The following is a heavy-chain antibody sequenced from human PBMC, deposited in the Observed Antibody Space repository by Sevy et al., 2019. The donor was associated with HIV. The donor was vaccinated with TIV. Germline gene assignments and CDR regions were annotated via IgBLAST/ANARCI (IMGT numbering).Heavy chain of an antibody. CDR3: ARAWIVVEVGGMDV. J-gene: IGHJ6*02. D-gene: IGHD2-15*01. V-gene: IGHV1-2*02. CDR2: INPNSGGT. Sequence: ASVKVSCKASGYTFTGYYMHWVRQAPGQGLEWMGWINPNSGGTNYAQKFQGRVTMTRDTSISTAYMELSRLRSDDTAVYYCARAWIVVEVGGMDVWGQGTTVTVSS. CDR1: GYTFTGYY.